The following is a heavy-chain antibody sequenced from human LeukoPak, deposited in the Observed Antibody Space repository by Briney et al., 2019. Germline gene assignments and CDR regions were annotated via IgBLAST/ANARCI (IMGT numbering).Heavy chain of an antibody. V-gene: IGHV3-30*04. Sequence: GGSLRLSCAAFGFTFSSYAMHWVRQAPGKGLEWVAVISYDGSNKYYADSVKGRFTISRDNSKNTLYLQMNSLRAEDTAVYYCARQAVARPFDLWGQGTMVAVSS. J-gene: IGHJ3*01. CDR2: ISYDGSNK. CDR1: GFTFSSYA. CDR3: ARQAVARPFDL.